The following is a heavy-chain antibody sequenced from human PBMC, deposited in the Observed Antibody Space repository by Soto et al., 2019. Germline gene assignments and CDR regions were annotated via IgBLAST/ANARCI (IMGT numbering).Heavy chain of an antibody. J-gene: IGHJ4*02. Sequence: GESLKISCKGSGYSFAGYWITWVRQKPGKGLEWMGRIDPSDSQTYYSPSFRGHVTISATKSITTVFLQWSSLRASDTAMYYCARQIYDSDTGPNFQYYFDSWGQGAPVTVSS. CDR3: ARQIYDSDTGPNFQYYFDS. D-gene: IGHD3-22*01. CDR1: GYSFAGYW. V-gene: IGHV5-10-1*01. CDR2: IDPSDSQT.